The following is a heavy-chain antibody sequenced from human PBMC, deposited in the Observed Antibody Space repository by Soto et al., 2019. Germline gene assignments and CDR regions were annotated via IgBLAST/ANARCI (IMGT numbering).Heavy chain of an antibody. CDR2: IYSGGST. J-gene: IGHJ3*02. Sequence: EVQLVESGGGLVQPGGSLRLSCAASGFTVSSNYMSWVRQAPGKGLEWVSVIYSGGSTYYADSVKGRFTISRDNSKNTLCVQLNGVRAEDTVLYYCARDSVLTGVIAAPEALVTWGKGTMVTVSS. CDR1: GFTVSSNY. V-gene: IGHV3-66*01. CDR3: ARDSVLTGVIAAPEALVT. D-gene: IGHD6-13*01.